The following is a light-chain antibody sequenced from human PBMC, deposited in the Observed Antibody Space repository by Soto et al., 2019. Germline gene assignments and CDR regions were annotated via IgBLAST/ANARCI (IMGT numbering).Light chain of an antibody. CDR1: SSNIGGNS. CDR2: DDN. V-gene: IGLV1-51*01. J-gene: IGLJ1*01. CDR3: GSWDSSLSAYV. Sequence: QSVLTQPPSVSAAPGQKVTISCSGSSSNIGGNSVSWYQQLPGTAPKLLIYDDNKRPSGIPDRFSGSKSGTSATLGITGFQTGDEADYYCGSWDSSLSAYVFVTGTKVPVL.